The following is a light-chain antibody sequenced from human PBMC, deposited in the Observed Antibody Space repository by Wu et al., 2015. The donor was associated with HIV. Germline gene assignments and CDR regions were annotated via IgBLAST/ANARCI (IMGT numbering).Light chain of an antibody. CDR2: AAS. V-gene: IGKV1-17*03. J-gene: IGKJ4*01. CDR1: QGINNY. CDR3: LQHNSYPLT. Sequence: DIQMTQSPSAMSASVGDRVTITCRASQGINNYLVWFQQKPGKVPERLIYAASSLQSGVPSRFSGSGSGTEFTLTISSLQPEDFATYYCLQHNSYPLTFGGGTKVEI.